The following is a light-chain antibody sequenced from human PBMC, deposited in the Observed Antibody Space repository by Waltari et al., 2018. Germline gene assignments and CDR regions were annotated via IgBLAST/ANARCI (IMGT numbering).Light chain of an antibody. V-gene: IGLV2-14*01. J-gene: IGLJ3*02. CDR1: SSDVGGYKY. CDR2: EVS. Sequence: QSALTQPASVSGSPGQSITISCTGTSSDVGGYKYVSWYQQHPGKAPKVMIYEVSKRPSGVSNRFSGSKSGNTASLTISGLQAEDEADYYCTSYTSTSTLGVFGGGTKLTVL. CDR3: TSYTSTSTLGV.